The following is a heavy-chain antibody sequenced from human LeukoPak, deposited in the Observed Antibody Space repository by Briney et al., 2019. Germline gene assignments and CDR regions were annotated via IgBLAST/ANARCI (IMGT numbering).Heavy chain of an antibody. CDR2: INPNSGGT. CDR1: GYTFTGYY. V-gene: IGHV1-2*04. J-gene: IGHJ5*02. D-gene: IGHD2-21*02. CDR3: AREYCGGDCYGFKWFDP. Sequence: ASVKVSCKASGYTFTGYYMHWVRQAPGQGLEWMGWINPNSGGTNYAQKFQGWVTMTRDTSISTAYMELSRLRSDDTAVYYCAREYCGGDCYGFKWFDPWGQGTLVTVSS.